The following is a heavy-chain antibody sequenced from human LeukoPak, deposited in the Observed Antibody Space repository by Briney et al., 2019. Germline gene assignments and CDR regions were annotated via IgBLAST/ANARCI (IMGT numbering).Heavy chain of an antibody. V-gene: IGHV3-48*03. CDR3: AKAPVTTCRGAYCHPFDY. J-gene: IGHJ4*02. CDR2: ISSSGSTI. Sequence: PGGSLRLSCAASGFTFSSYEMNWVRQAPGKGLEWVSYISSSGSTIYYADSVKGRFTISRDSSKNTLFLQMNRLRPEDAAVYYCAKAPVTTCRGAYCHPFDYWGQGTLVTVSS. CDR1: GFTFSSYE. D-gene: IGHD2-21*01.